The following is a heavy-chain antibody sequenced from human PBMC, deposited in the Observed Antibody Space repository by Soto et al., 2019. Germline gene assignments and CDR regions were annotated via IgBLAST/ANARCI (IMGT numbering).Heavy chain of an antibody. D-gene: IGHD4-4*01. CDR3: VTRSRGLQSSPPRLDS. CDR2: ISGSGSTT. CDR1: GLTFSGYG. Sequence: EVQLLESGGGLVQPGGSLRLSCAASGLTFSGYGMSWVRQAPGTGLEWFSAISGSGSTTYYADSVKGRFTISRDDSKHILFLQMNSLRAEDTAVYYCVTRSRGLQSSPPRLDSWGQGTLVTVSS. J-gene: IGHJ4*02. V-gene: IGHV3-23*01.